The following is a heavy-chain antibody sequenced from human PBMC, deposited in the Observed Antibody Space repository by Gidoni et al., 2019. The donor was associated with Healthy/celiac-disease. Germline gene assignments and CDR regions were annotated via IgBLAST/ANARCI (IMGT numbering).Heavy chain of an antibody. V-gene: IGHV1-69*01. CDR2: IIPIFGTA. Sequence: QVQLVQSGAEVKKPGSSVKVSCKASGGTFRSYAISWVRQAPGQGLEWMGGIIPIFGTANYAQKVQGRVTITADESTSTAYMELSSLRSEDTAVYYCAREGEYYDYVWGSYRCWDYWGQGTLVTVSS. D-gene: IGHD3-16*02. CDR1: GGTFRSYA. CDR3: AREGEYYDYVWGSYRCWDY. J-gene: IGHJ4*02.